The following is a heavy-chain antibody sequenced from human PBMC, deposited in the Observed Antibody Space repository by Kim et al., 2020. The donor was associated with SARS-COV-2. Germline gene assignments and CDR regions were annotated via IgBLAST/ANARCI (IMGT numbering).Heavy chain of an antibody. Sequence: SVKGRFTISRDNSKNTLYLQMNSLRAEDTAVYYCAKDMTGYSSSWYYFDYWGQGTLVTVSS. J-gene: IGHJ4*02. D-gene: IGHD6-13*01. V-gene: IGHV3-30*02. CDR3: AKDMTGYSSSWYYFDY.